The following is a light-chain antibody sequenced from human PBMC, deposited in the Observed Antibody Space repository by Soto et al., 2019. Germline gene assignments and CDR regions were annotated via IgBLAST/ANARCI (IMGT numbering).Light chain of an antibody. V-gene: IGLV2-14*01. CDR3: SSYTSSSTYV. Sequence: QSALTQPASVSGSPGQSITISCTGTSGDVGGYNYVSWYQQHPGKAPKLMIYDVSNRPSGVSNRFSGSKSGNTASLTISGLQAEDEADYYCSSYTSSSTYVFGTGTKLTVI. CDR1: SGDVGGYNY. J-gene: IGLJ1*01. CDR2: DVS.